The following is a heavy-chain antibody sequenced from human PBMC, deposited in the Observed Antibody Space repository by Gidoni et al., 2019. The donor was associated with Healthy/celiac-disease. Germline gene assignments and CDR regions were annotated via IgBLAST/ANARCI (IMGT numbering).Heavy chain of an antibody. Sequence: EVQLLESGGGLVKPGGSLRLSCAASGCTFSSYAMSWVRQAPGKGLECVSAISGSGGSTYSADSVKGRFTISRDNSKNTLYLQMNSLRAEDTAAYYCAKYGVSNFAIFGVTPLNPPNWFDPWGQGTLVTVSS. V-gene: IGHV3-23*01. CDR1: GCTFSSYA. D-gene: IGHD3-3*01. CDR2: ISGSGGST. CDR3: AKYGVSNFAIFGVTPLNPPNWFDP. J-gene: IGHJ5*02.